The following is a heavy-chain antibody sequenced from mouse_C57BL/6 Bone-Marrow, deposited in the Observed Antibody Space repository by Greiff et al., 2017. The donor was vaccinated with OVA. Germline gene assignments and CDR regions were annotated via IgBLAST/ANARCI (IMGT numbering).Heavy chain of an antibody. CDR2: IYPRGGNT. J-gene: IGHJ2*01. D-gene: IGHD4-1*01. V-gene: IGHV1-81*01. CDR1: GYTFTSYG. CDR3: AGSNYLDY. Sequence: QVQLQQSGAELARPGASVKLSCKASGYTFTSYGISWVKQRTGQGLEWIGEIYPRGGNTSYNEKFKGKATMTADKSSSTAYMELRSLTSEDSAVYFCAGSNYLDYWGQGTTLTVSS.